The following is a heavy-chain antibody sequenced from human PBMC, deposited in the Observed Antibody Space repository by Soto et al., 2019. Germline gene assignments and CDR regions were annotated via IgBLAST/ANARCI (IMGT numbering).Heavy chain of an antibody. CDR2: ISGSGGST. J-gene: IGHJ4*02. CDR1: GFTFSSYA. CDR3: AKDPRYCSSTSCSAATG. Sequence: GGSLRLSCAASGFTFSSYAMSWVRQAPGKGLEWVSAISGSGGSTYYADSVKGRFTISRDNSKNTLYLQMNSLRAEDTAVYYCAKDPRYCSSTSCSAATGWGQGTLVTAPQ. D-gene: IGHD2-2*01. V-gene: IGHV3-23*01.